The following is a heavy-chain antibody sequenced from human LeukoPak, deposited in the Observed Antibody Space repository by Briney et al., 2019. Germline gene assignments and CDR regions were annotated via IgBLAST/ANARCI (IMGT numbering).Heavy chain of an antibody. CDR2: IYYSGST. CDR1: GGSISSSSYY. CDR3: ARYYYDSSGYYPNDAFDI. V-gene: IGHV4-39*01. Sequence: KASETLSLTCTVSGGSISSSSYYWGWIRQPPGKGLEWIGSIYYSGSTYYNPSLKSRVTISVDTSKNQFSLKLSSVTAADTAAYYCARYYYDSSGYYPNDAFDIWGQGTMVTVSS. J-gene: IGHJ3*02. D-gene: IGHD3-22*01.